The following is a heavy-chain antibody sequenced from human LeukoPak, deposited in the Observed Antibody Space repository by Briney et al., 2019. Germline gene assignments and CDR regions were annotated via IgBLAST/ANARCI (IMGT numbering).Heavy chain of an antibody. V-gene: IGHV4-34*01. Sequence: SETLSLTCAVYGGSFSGYNWSWIRQPPGKGLEWIGEINHSGSTNYNPSLQSRVTTSLDTSKNQFSLQLSSVCAADTAVYCWGREAVMYYDILPGYPYYYGMDVWGKGTTVTVSS. J-gene: IGHJ6*04. CDR3: GREAVMYYDILPGYPYYYGMDV. CDR1: GGSFSGYN. D-gene: IGHD3-9*01. CDR2: INHSGST.